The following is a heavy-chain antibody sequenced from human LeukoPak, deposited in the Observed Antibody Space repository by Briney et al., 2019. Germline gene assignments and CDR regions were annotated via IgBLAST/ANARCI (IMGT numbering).Heavy chain of an antibody. V-gene: IGHV3-48*03. Sequence: GGSLRLSCATSGFSFDNYEMKWVRQAPGKGLEWVSYISSSGSTIYYADSLKGRFTISRDNAKSSLYLHMNSLRAEDTAVYYCTRESIMMTTNYWGQGTLVIVSS. CDR1: GFSFDNYE. CDR2: ISSSGSTI. D-gene: IGHD3-16*01. CDR3: TRESIMMTTNY. J-gene: IGHJ4*02.